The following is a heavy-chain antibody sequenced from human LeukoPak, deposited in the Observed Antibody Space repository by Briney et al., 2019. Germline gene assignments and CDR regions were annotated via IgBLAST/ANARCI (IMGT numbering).Heavy chain of an antibody. CDR1: RFTFSSYW. CDR3: ARDTRGIFDY. V-gene: IGHV3-7*01. D-gene: IGHD3-10*01. Sequence: GGSLRLSCAASRFTFSSYWMSWVRQAPGKGLEWVANIKQDGSEIHYVDSVRGRFTISRDNAKNSLYLQMNSLRVEDTVVYYCARDTRGIFDYWGQGTLVTVSS. CDR2: IKQDGSEI. J-gene: IGHJ4*02.